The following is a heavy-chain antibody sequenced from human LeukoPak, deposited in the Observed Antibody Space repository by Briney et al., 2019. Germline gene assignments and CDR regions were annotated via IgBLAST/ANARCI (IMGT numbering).Heavy chain of an antibody. CDR3: ARDTITFGGVIVENWFDP. J-gene: IGHJ5*02. V-gene: IGHV4-34*01. CDR1: GGSISSYY. D-gene: IGHD3-16*02. Sequence: SETLSLTCTVSGGSISSYYWSWIRQPPGKGLEWIGEINHSGSTNYNPSLKSRVTISVDTSKNQFSLKLSSVTAADTAVYYCARDTITFGGVIVENWFDPWGQGTLVTVSS. CDR2: INHSGST.